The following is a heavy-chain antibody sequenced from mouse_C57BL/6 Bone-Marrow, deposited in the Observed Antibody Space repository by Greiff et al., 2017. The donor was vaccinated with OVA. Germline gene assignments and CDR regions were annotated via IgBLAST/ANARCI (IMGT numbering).Heavy chain of an antibody. D-gene: IGHD2-1*01. Sequence: LVESGAELVRPGASVKLSCTASGFNIKDDYMHWVKQRPEQGPEWIGWIDPENGDTEYASKFQGKATITADTSSNTAYLQLSSLTSEDTAVYYCTSYGNFDYWGQGTTLTVSS. CDR2: IDPENGDT. CDR1: GFNIKDDY. V-gene: IGHV14-4*01. J-gene: IGHJ2*01. CDR3: TSYGNFDY.